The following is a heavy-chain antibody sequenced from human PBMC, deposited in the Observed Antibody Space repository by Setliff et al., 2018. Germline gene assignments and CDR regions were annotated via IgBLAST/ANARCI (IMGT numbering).Heavy chain of an antibody. Sequence: QSGGSLRLSCAASGFMFGSYAMHWVRQSPGKGLEWVAVISYDGSHQYYADSVRGRFTISRDNSKNTLFLQMNSLRSEDTAIYSCARDGKQFYYDSTGYYRNWFDPWGQGTLVTVSS. J-gene: IGHJ5*02. D-gene: IGHD3-22*01. V-gene: IGHV3-30*04. CDR3: ARDGKQFYYDSTGYYRNWFDP. CDR1: GFMFGSYA. CDR2: ISYDGSHQ.